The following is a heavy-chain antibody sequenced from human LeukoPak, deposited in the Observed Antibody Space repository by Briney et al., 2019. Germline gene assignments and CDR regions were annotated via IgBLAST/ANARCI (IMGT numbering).Heavy chain of an antibody. J-gene: IGHJ4*02. CDR3: ARDGDGYNYGSFAY. V-gene: IGHV1-2*02. CDR2: INPKTTVT. Sequence: ASVKVPCKTSVYTFIAYHMHWVRQAPGQGLEWMGWINPKTTVTNYARKFQGRVTMTRDTSISTVYMELSRVRSDDTAVYYCARDGDGYNYGSFAYWRQGTLVTVSS. D-gene: IGHD5-24*01. CDR1: VYTFIAYH.